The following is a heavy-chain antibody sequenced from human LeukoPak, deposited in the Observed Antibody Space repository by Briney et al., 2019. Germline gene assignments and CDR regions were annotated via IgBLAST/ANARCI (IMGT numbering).Heavy chain of an antibody. CDR3: ARAHCGGDCYLDY. CDR2: IYYSGST. Sequence: PSETLSLTCTVSGGSISSYYWSWIRQPPGKGLEWIGYIYYSGSTNYIPSLKSRVTISVDTSKNQFSLKLSSVTAADTAVYYCARAHCGGDCYLDYWGQGTLVTVSS. CDR1: GGSISSYY. D-gene: IGHD2-21*01. V-gene: IGHV4-59*01. J-gene: IGHJ4*02.